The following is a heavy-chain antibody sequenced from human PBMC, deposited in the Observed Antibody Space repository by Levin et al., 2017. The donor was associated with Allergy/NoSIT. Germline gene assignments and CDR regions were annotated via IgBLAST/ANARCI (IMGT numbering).Heavy chain of an antibody. Sequence: SGGSLRLSCAASGFTFGFYAMHWVRQAPGKGLEWVAVTSYDGSSKYFADSIKGRFTISRDNSKNTLFLQMNSLRPDDTAVYYCARGLEWELLDYWGQGTLVTVSS. V-gene: IGHV3-30-3*01. CDR1: GFTFGFYA. D-gene: IGHD1-26*01. J-gene: IGHJ4*02. CDR2: TSYDGSSK. CDR3: ARGLEWELLDY.